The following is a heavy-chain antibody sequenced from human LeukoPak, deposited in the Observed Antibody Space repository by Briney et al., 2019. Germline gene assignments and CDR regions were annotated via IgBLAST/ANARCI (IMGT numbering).Heavy chain of an antibody. CDR2: IRYDGSNK. J-gene: IGHJ4*02. V-gene: IGHV3-30*02. CDR3: AKDAVVTPHY. Sequence: GGSLRLSCAASGFTFSSYGMHWVRQAPGRGLEWVAFIRYDGSNKYYADSVKGRFTISRDNSKNTLYLQMNSLGAEDTAVYYCAKDAVVTPHYWGQGTLVTVSS. CDR1: GFTFSSYG. D-gene: IGHD4-23*01.